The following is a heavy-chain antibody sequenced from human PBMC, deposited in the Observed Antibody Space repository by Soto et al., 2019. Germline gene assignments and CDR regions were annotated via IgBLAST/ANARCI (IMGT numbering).Heavy chain of an antibody. CDR3: ARRSSSSKHYYYYYMDV. CDR2: IYYSGST. D-gene: IGHD6-6*01. J-gene: IGHJ6*03. CDR1: GGSISSYY. Sequence: PSETLSLTCTVSGGSISSYYWSWIRQPPGKGLEWIGYIYYSGSTNYNPSLKSRVTISVDTSKNQFSPKLSSVTAADTALYYCARRSSSSKHYYYYYMDVWGKGTTVTVSS. V-gene: IGHV4-59*08.